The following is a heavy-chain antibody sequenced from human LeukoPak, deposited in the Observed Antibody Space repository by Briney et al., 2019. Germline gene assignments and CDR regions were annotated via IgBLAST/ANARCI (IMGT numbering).Heavy chain of an antibody. Sequence: SETLSLTCAVYGGSFSGYYWSWIRQPPGKGLEWIGEINHSGSTNYNPSLKSRVTISVDTSKNQFSLKLSSVTAADTAVYYCARGPHGYSGRNLFDIWGQGTMVTVSS. V-gene: IGHV4-34*01. CDR1: GGSFSGYY. CDR3: ARGPHGYSGRNLFDI. D-gene: IGHD5-12*01. J-gene: IGHJ3*02. CDR2: INHSGST.